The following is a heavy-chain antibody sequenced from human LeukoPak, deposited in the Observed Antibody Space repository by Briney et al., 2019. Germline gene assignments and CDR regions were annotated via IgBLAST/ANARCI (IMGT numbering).Heavy chain of an antibody. V-gene: IGHV1-24*01. D-gene: IGHD3-16*02. J-gene: IGHJ3*02. CDR3: AVYPLRLGELSMSLSDAFDI. Sequence: ASVKVSCKVSGYTLTELSMHWVRQAPGKGLEWMGGFDPEDGETIYAQKFQGRVTMTEDTSTDTAHMELSSLRSEDTAVYYCAVYPLRLGELSMSLSDAFDIWGQGTMVTVSS. CDR1: GYTLTELS. CDR2: FDPEDGET.